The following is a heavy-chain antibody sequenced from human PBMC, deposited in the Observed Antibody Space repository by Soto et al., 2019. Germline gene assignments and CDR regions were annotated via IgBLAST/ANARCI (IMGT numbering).Heavy chain of an antibody. V-gene: IGHV1-18*01. J-gene: IGHJ5*02. D-gene: IGHD1-7*01. Sequence: QVQLVQSGAEVKKPGASMKVSCKASGYTFTSYGISWVRQAPGQGLEWMGRISGYNGNTNYAQKLQGRVTMTTDTSTSTAYMELRSLRSDDTAVYYCARDRGYNWNYGWFDPWSQGTLVTVSS. CDR2: ISGYNGNT. CDR1: GYTFTSYG. CDR3: ARDRGYNWNYGWFDP.